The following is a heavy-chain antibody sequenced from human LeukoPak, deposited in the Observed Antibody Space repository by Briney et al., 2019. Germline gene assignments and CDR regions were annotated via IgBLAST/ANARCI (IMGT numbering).Heavy chain of an antibody. J-gene: IGHJ3*02. CDR3: AKDIGGYYDRIGAFDI. D-gene: IGHD3-22*01. V-gene: IGHV3-11*01. CDR2: ISSSSSTI. CDR1: GFTFSDYY. Sequence: KPGGSLRLSCAASGFTFSDYYMSWIRQAPGKWLEWVSYISSSSSTIYYVDSVKGRFTISRDNAKNSLYLQMNSLRTEDTALYYCAKDIGGYYDRIGAFDIWGQGTMVTVSS.